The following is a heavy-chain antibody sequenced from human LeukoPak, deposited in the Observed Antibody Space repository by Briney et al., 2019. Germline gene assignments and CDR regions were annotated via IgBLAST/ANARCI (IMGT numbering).Heavy chain of an antibody. D-gene: IGHD1-7*01. V-gene: IGHV4-59*02. Sequence: KASETLSLTCTVSGVSVSSYYWSWIRQPPGNGLEWIGYIYYSGSTNYNPSLKSRVTISVDTSKNQFSLKLSSVTAADTAVYHCARDNWNYGSSMDVWGQGTTVTVSS. CDR1: GVSVSSYY. J-gene: IGHJ6*02. CDR3: ARDNWNYGSSMDV. CDR2: IYYSGST.